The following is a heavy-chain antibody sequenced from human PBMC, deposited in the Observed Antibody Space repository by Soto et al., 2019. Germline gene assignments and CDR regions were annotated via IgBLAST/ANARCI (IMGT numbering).Heavy chain of an antibody. J-gene: IGHJ6*02. V-gene: IGHV3-73*02. D-gene: IGHD4-4*01. CDR1: GFTFSGSA. CDR2: IRSKANSYAT. CDR3: IKGGSVEMATGTRYYYYGMDV. Sequence: EVQLVESGGGLVQPGGSLKLSCAASGFTFSGSAMHWVRQASGKGLEWVGRIRSKANSYATAYAASVKGRFTISRDDSKTTAYLQMNSLKTEDTAVYYCIKGGSVEMATGTRYYYYGMDVWGQGTTVTVSS.